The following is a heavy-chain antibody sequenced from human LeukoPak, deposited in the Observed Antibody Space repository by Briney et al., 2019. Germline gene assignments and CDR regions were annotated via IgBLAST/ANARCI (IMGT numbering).Heavy chain of an antibody. D-gene: IGHD3-10*01. V-gene: IGHV4-34*01. Sequence: SETLSLTCAAYGGSFSGYYWSWIRQPPGKGLEWIGEINHSGSTNYNPSLKSRVTISVDTSKNQFSLKLSSVTAADTAVYYCARGPQITMVRGVIISPFDYWGQGTLVTVSS. CDR3: ARGPQITMVRGVIISPFDY. CDR2: INHSGST. CDR1: GGSFSGYY. J-gene: IGHJ4*02.